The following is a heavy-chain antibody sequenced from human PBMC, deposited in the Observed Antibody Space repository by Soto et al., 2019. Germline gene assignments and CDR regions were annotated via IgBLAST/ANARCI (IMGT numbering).Heavy chain of an antibody. Sequence: GGSLRLSCVASGFTFSSYAMSWVRQAPGKGLEWVSAISGSGGSTYYADSVKGRFTISRDNSKNTLYLQMNSLRAEDTAVYYCAKDGRDIVVVVAATGAEYFQHWGQGTLVTVSS. V-gene: IGHV3-23*01. J-gene: IGHJ1*01. CDR1: GFTFSSYA. CDR3: AKDGRDIVVVVAATGAEYFQH. CDR2: ISGSGGST. D-gene: IGHD2-15*01.